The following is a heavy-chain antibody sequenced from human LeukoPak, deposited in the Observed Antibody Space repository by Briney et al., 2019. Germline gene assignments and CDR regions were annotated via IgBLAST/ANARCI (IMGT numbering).Heavy chain of an antibody. CDR2: ISAYNGNT. CDR3: ARDYPYDFWSGFSYYYYYYGMGV. CDR1: GYTFTSYG. J-gene: IGHJ6*02. Sequence: ASVKVSCKASGYTFTSYGISWVRQAPGQGLEWMGWISAYNGNTNYAQKLQGRVTMTTDTSTSTAYMELRSLRSDDTAVYYCARDYPYDFWSGFSYYYYYYGMGVWGQGTTVTVSS. V-gene: IGHV1-18*01. D-gene: IGHD3-3*01.